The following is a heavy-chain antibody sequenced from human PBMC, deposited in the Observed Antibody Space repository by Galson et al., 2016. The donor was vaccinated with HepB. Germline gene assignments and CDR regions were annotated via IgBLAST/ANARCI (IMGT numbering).Heavy chain of an antibody. J-gene: IGHJ4*02. CDR2: ASNSGST. CDR1: GGSISSTY. Sequence: SETLSLTCTVSGGSISSTYWSWIRQSPGKGLEWLGYASNSGSTRYNPALWSRATISVDTSRNQFSLKVNFVTAADTAMYYCARHRVERDNSLLTFDYRGQGTLVTVSA. CDR3: ARHRVERDNSLLTFDY. D-gene: IGHD1-20*01. V-gene: IGHV4-59*08.